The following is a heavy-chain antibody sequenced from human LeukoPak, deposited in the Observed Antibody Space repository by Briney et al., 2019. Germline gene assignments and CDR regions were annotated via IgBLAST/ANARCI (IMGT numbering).Heavy chain of an antibody. J-gene: IGHJ4*02. D-gene: IGHD2-2*01. V-gene: IGHV3-66*04. CDR3: AKLDIVVVPAALVDY. CDR2: IYSGGST. Sequence: PGGSLRLSCAASGFTVSSNYMSWVRQAPGKGLEWVSVIYSGGSTYYADSVKGRFTISRDNSKNTLYLQMNSLRAEDTAVYYCAKLDIVVVPAALVDYWGQGTLVTVSS. CDR1: GFTVSSNY.